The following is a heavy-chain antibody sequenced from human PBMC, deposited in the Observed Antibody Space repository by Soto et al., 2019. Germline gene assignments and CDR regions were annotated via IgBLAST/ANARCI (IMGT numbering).Heavy chain of an antibody. CDR1: GGSISSGGYY. Sequence: QVQLQESGPGLVKPSQTLSLTCTVSGGSISSGGYYWSWIRQHPGKGLEWIGYIYYSGSTYYNPSLKSRVTISVDTSKNQFSLKLSSVTAADTAVYYCARAENEYVGSYVFWFDPWGQGTLVTVSS. CDR2: IYYSGST. CDR3: ARAENEYVGSYVFWFDP. V-gene: IGHV4-31*03. D-gene: IGHD1-26*01. J-gene: IGHJ5*02.